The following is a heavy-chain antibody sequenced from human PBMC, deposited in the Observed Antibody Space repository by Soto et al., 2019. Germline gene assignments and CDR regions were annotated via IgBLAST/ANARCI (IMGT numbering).Heavy chain of an antibody. D-gene: IGHD2-21*02. V-gene: IGHV4-34*01. J-gene: IGHJ4*02. CDR3: ARAPAYCGGDCYYDFDY. CDR1: GGSFSGYY. Sequence: SATLSLTCAVYGGSFSGYYWSWIRQPPGKGLEWIGEINHSGSTNYNPSLKSRVTISVDTSKNQFSLKLSSVTAADTAVYYCARAPAYCGGDCYYDFDYWGQGTLVTVSS. CDR2: INHSGST.